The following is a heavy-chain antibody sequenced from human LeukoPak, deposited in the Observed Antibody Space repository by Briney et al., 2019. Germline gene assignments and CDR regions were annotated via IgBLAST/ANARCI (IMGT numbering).Heavy chain of an antibody. CDR2: ITLNGGSR. Sequence: PGGSLRLSCAASGFTFDEYGMSWVRQAPGKGLEWVAGITLNGGSRGYADSVKGRFTISRDNAENSLYLQMNSLRAEDTAVYYCARGIDYWGRGTLVTVSS. V-gene: IGHV3-20*04. CDR3: ARGIDY. J-gene: IGHJ4*02. CDR1: GFTFDEYG.